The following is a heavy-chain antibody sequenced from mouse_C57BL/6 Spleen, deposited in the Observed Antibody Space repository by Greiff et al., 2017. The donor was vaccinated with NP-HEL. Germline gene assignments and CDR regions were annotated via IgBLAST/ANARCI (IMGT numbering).Heavy chain of an antibody. V-gene: IGHV1-50*01. CDR1: GYTFTSYW. J-gene: IGHJ2*01. Sequence: VKLQQPGAELVKPGASVKLSCKASGYTFTSYWMQWVKQRPGQGLEWIGEIDPSDSYTNYNQKFKGKATLTVDTSSSTAYMQLSSLTSEDSAVYYCARREYYFDYWGQGTTLTVSS. CDR2: IDPSDSYT. CDR3: ARREYYFDY.